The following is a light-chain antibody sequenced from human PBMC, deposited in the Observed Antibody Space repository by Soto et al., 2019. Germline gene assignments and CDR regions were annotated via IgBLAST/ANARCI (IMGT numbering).Light chain of an antibody. J-gene: IGLJ1*01. Sequence: QSALTQPASVSGSPGQSITISGTGTSSDVGDNNYVSWYQQHPGKAPKLMIYDVTHRPSGISNRFSGSKSGNTASLTISGLQAEDEADYYCSSYTSSSTLYVFGTGTKVTVL. CDR3: SSYTSSSTLYV. CDR1: SSDVGDNNY. V-gene: IGLV2-14*01. CDR2: DVT.